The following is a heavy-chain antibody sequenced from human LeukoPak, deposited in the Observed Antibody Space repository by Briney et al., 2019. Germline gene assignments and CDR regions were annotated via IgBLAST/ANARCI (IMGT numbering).Heavy chain of an antibody. D-gene: IGHD2-2*01. CDR3: ARGWVPAAMGY. J-gene: IGHJ4*02. Sequence: PGGSLRLSCAASGFTFSSYEMNWVRQAPGKGLEWVSYISSSGSTIYYADSEKGRFTISRDNAKNSLYLQMNSLRAEDTAVYYCARGWVPAAMGYWGQRTLVTVSS. CDR2: ISSSGSTI. CDR1: GFTFSSYE. V-gene: IGHV3-48*03.